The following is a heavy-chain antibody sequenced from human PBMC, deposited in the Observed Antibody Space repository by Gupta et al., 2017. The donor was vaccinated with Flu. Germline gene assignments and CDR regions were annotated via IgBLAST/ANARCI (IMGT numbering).Heavy chain of an antibody. V-gene: IGHV3-74*03. D-gene: IGHD3-16*01. J-gene: IGHJ4*02. CDR3: SKVPEGESHFDH. Sequence: EVQLVESGGGSVQPGGSLRLSCAASGFPFSSYWMHWVRQAPGMGMVWVSSINSDGSRTTYADSGKGRFIISRDNAKTTLYLTITSLRAEDTAVYFWSKVPEGESHFDHWGQETLVTVSS. CDR1: GFPFSSYW. CDR2: INSDGSRT.